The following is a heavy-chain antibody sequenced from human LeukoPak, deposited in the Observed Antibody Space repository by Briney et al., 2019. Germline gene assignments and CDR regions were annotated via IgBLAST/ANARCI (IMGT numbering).Heavy chain of an antibody. V-gene: IGHV4-59*11. D-gene: IGHD3-3*01. CDR2: IYYSGST. CDR1: GGSISSHY. Sequence: KPSETLSLTCTVSGGSISSHYWSWIRQPPGKGLEWIGYIYYSGSTNYNLSLKSRVTISVDTSKNQFSLKLSSVTAADTAVYYCARGLRFLEWLNWFDPWGQGTLVTVSS. CDR3: ARGLRFLEWLNWFDP. J-gene: IGHJ5*02.